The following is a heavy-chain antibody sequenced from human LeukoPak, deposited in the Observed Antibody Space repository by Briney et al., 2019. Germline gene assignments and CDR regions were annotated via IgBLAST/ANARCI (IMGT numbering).Heavy chain of an antibody. CDR1: GGTFSSYA. CDR3: AAFATDYYYYGMDV. Sequence: ASVKVSCKASGGTFSSYAISWVRQAPGQGLEWMGRIIPILGIANYAQKFQERVTITRDMSTSTAYMELSSLRSEDTAVYYCAAFATDYYYYGMDVWGQGTTVTVSS. J-gene: IGHJ6*02. CDR2: IIPILGIA. D-gene: IGHD3-3*02. V-gene: IGHV1-69*04.